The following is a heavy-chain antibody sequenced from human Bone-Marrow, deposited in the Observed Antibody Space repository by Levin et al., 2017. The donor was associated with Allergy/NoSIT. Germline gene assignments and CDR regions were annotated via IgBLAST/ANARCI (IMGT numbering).Heavy chain of an antibody. CDR1: GFTFSSYS. CDR3: ARGPPYYDYSWGSYRDPLSYFDY. CDR2: ISSSSSTI. V-gene: IGHV3-48*02. J-gene: IGHJ4*02. Sequence: GESLKISCAASGFTFSSYSMNWVRQAPGKGLEWVSYISSSSSTIYYADSVKGRFTISRDNAKNSLYLQMKSLRDEDTAVYYCARGPPYYDYSWGSYRDPLSYFDYWGQGTLVTVSS. D-gene: IGHD3-16*02.